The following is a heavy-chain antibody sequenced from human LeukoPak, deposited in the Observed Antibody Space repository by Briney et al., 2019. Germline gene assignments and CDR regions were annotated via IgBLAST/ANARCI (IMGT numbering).Heavy chain of an antibody. CDR1: GGSFTNYY. CDR2: INHSGSS. J-gene: IGHJ3*02. Sequence: SETLSLTCTVYGGSFTNYYWSWIRQPPGKGLEWIGEINHSGSSKYNPSLKSRVTISIDTSKNQLSLKLSSVTAADTAVYSCVRHVARAFDIWGQGTKVTVSS. V-gene: IGHV4-34*01. CDR3: VRHVARAFDI.